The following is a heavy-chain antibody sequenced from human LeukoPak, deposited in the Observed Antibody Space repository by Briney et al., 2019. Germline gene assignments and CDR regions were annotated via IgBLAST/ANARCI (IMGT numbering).Heavy chain of an antibody. CDR2: INTNTGNP. J-gene: IGHJ4*02. CDR1: GYTFTSYA. D-gene: IGHD6-13*01. V-gene: IGHV7-4-1*02. CDR3: ARDPSGIAADGGDY. Sequence: ASVKVSCKASGYTFTSYAMNWVRQAPGQGLEWMGWINTNTGNPTYAQGFTGRFVFSLDTSVSTAYLQISSLKAEDTAVYYCARDPSGIAADGGDYWGQGTLVTVSS.